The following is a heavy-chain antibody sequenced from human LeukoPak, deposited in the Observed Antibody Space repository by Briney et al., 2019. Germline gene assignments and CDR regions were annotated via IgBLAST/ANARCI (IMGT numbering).Heavy chain of an antibody. Sequence: SETLSLTCTVSGGSISRYYWSWIRQPAGKGLEWIGRIYSTGSTNYNPSLKSRVTMSADTSKNQFSLRLRSVTAADTAVYYCARQIASAGTACFDFWGQGALVTVSS. CDR3: ARQIASAGTACFDF. J-gene: IGHJ4*02. CDR2: IYSTGST. CDR1: GGSISRYY. V-gene: IGHV4-4*07. D-gene: IGHD6-13*01.